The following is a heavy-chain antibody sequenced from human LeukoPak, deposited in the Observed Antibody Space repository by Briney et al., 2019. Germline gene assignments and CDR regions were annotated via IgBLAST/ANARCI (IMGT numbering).Heavy chain of an antibody. CDR1: GFACSSYS. Sequence: WGTLRLSCAASGFACSSYSMNWVRQAPGKGLEWVSSISSSSSYIYHADPVKGRFTISRDNAKNSLYLQMNSLRAEDTAVYYCARDSMTTVTDYWGQGTLVTVSS. J-gene: IGHJ4*02. D-gene: IGHD4-17*01. V-gene: IGHV3-21*01. CDR3: ARDSMTTVTDY. CDR2: ISSSSSYI.